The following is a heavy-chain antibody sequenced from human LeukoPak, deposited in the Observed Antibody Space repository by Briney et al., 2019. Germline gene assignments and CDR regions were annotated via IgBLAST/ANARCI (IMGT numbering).Heavy chain of an antibody. D-gene: IGHD6-13*01. J-gene: IGHJ4*02. CDR1: GYTFTAYY. CDR3: ARSSSSWPEYYFDY. V-gene: IGHV1-2*04. CDR2: INPNSGGT. Sequence: GASVKVSCKASGYTFTAYYMHWVRQAPGQGLEWMGWINPNSGGTNYAQKFQGWVTMTRDTSISTAYMELSRLRSDDTAVYYCARSSSSWPEYYFDYWGQGTLVTVSS.